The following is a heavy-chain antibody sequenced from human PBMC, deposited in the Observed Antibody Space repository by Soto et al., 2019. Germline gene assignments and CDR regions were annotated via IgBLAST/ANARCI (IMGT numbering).Heavy chain of an antibody. CDR3: ARSQGSSTSLEICYYYYYGMVV. V-gene: IGHV1-69*01. Sequence: QVQLVQSGAEVKKPGSSVKVSCKASGGTFSSYAISWVRQAPGQGLEWMGGIIPISDTTNYAQKFQGRVTITADESTSTAYMELSSLRSEDTAVYYCARSQGSSTSLEICYYYYYGMVVWGQGTTVTVSS. D-gene: IGHD2-2*01. CDR1: GGTFSSYA. CDR2: IIPISDTT. J-gene: IGHJ6*02.